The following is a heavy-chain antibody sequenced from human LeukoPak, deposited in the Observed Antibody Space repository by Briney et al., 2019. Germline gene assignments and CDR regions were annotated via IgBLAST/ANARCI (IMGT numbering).Heavy chain of an antibody. CDR2: ISGSGGST. D-gene: IGHD3-3*01. CDR3: AKDRTIFGVVPSEFDP. CDR1: GFTFSSYA. V-gene: IGHV3-23*01. Sequence: GGSLRLSCAASGFTFSSYAMSWVRQAPGKGLEWVSAISGSGGSTYYADSVKGRFTISRDNSKITLYLQMNSLRAEDTAVYYCAKDRTIFGVVPSEFDPWGQGTLVTVSS. J-gene: IGHJ5*02.